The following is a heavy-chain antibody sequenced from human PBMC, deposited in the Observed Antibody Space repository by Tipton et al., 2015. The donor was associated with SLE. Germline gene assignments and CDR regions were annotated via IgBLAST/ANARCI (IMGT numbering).Heavy chain of an antibody. CDR1: GDSISSGSYY. V-gene: IGHV4-61*02. J-gene: IGHJ4*02. Sequence: LRLSCTVSGDSISSGSYYWSWIRQPAGKGLEWIGRIYNSGFTSYNPSLQSRVTISVDTSENQFFLKLSSVTAADTAVYYCARGSGSYSLDYWGQGTLVTVSS. CDR2: IYNSGFT. CDR3: ARGSGSYSLDY. D-gene: IGHD3-22*01.